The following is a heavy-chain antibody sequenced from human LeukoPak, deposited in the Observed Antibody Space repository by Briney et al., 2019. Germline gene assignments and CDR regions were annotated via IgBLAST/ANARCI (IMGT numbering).Heavy chain of an antibody. CDR2: ISYDGTKK. J-gene: IGHJ4*02. V-gene: IGHV3-30*04. CDR1: GFTFSNYA. D-gene: IGHD3-10*01. CDR3: ARGRSRGVRFDY. Sequence: GRSLRLSCAASGFTFSNYAIHWVRQAPGKGLEWVAVISYDGTKKYYADSVKGRFTISRDNSNNTLYLQMNSLRAEDTAVYYCARGRSRGVRFDYWGQGTLVTVS.